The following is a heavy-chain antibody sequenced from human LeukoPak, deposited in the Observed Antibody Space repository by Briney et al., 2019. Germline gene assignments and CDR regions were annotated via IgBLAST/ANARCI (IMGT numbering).Heavy chain of an antibody. CDR3: ARDSSEYYYYGMDV. CDR2: IYTSGST. D-gene: IGHD2-2*01. V-gene: IGHV4-4*07. J-gene: IGHJ6*02. Sequence: SETLSLTCTVSGGSISSYYWSWIRQPAGKGLEWIGRIYTSGSTNYNPSLKSRVTMSVDTSKNQFPLKLSSVTAADTAVYYCARDSSEYYYYGMDVWGQGTTVTVSS. CDR1: GGSISSYY.